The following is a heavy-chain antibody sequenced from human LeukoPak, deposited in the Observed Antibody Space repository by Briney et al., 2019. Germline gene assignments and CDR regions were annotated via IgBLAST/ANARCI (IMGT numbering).Heavy chain of an antibody. J-gene: IGHJ4*02. CDR2: SDRDGVVR. Sequence: LSGGSLRLSCVGSSIRFADHWMLWVRQVPGKPPAWVARSDRDGVVREYADSVKGRFTIPRDNARNTIHLEMKRLKVEDTAIYYCVASRWSGALDFWGQGSLVTVSS. CDR3: VASRWSGALDF. CDR1: SIRFADHW. V-gene: IGHV3-74*01. D-gene: IGHD3-3*01.